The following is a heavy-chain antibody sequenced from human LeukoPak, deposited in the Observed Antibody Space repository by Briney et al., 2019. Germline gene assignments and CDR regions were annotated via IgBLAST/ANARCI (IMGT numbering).Heavy chain of an antibody. J-gene: IGHJ4*02. V-gene: IGHV3-7*01. CDR2: IKQDGSEK. CDR1: GFTFISYW. CDR3: QRKGFDY. Sequence: GGSLRLSCAASGFTFISYWMSWVRQAPGKGLEWVANIKQDGSEKYYVDSVKGRFTISRDNAKNSLYLQMNSLRAEDTAVYYCQRKGFDYWGQGTLVTVSS.